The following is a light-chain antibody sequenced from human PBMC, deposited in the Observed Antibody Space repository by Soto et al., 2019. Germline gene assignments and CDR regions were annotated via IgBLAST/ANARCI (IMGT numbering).Light chain of an antibody. CDR2: GNS. J-gene: IGLJ2*01. V-gene: IGLV1-40*01. CDR3: QSYDSSLSALV. CDR1: SSNIGAGYD. Sequence: QSELTQPPSVSGAPGQRVTISCTGSSSNIGAGYDVHWYQQLPGTAPKLLIYGNSNRPSGVPDRFSGSKSGTSASLAITGLQAEDEADYYCQSYDSSLSALVFGGGTQLTVL.